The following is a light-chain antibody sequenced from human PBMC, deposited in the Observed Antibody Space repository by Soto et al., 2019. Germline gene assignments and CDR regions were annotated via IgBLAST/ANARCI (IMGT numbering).Light chain of an antibody. CDR3: QVWDSSSDHWV. J-gene: IGLJ3*02. CDR1: NIGSKS. Sequence: SSELTQSPSVSVAPGQTARITCGGNNIGSKSVHWYQQKPGQAPVLVVYEDRDRPSGIPERFSGSNSGNTATLTISRVEAGDEADYYCQVWDSSSDHWVFGGGTKLTVL. V-gene: IGLV3-21*02. CDR2: EDR.